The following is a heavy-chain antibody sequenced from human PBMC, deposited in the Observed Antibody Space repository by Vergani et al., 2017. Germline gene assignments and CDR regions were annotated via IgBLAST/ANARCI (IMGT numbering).Heavy chain of an antibody. CDR1: GFTFSSYD. Sequence: EVQLVESGGGLVQPGGSLRLSCAASGFTFSSYDMHWVRQATGKGLEWDSDIGTAGDTYYPGSVKGRFTISRENAKNSLYLQMNSLRAGDTAIYYSARAVSTTVGDPTGYWDQGTLVTVSS. D-gene: IGHD4-23*01. CDR3: ARAVSTTVGDPTGY. V-gene: IGHV3-13*01. J-gene: IGHJ4*02. CDR2: IGTAGDT.